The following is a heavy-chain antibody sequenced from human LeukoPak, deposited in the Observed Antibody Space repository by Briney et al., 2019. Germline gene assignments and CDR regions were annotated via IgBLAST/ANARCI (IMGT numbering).Heavy chain of an antibody. V-gene: IGHV4-39*01. CDR3: ARRPLGNNWFDP. J-gene: IGHJ5*02. Sequence: PSETLSLTCTVSGGSISSSSYYWGWIRQPPGKGLEWIGSIYYSGTTYYNPSLKSRVTIFVDTSKNQFSLKLSSVTAADTAVYYCARRPLGNNWFDPWGQGTLVTVSS. D-gene: IGHD2/OR15-2a*01. CDR1: GGSISSSSYY. CDR2: IYYSGTT.